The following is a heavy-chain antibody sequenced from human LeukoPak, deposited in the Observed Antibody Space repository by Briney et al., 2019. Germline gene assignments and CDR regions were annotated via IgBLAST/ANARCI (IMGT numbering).Heavy chain of an antibody. CDR1: GYTFTIYG. D-gene: IGHD3-3*01. CDR3: ARDGGYGFFGWTPPYYYYGMDV. V-gene: IGHV1-18*01. J-gene: IGHJ6*02. Sequence: ASVKVSFKASGYTFTIYGISWVRQAPGQGLEWMGWISAYNGNTNYAQKLQGRVTMTTDTSTSTAYMELRSLRSDDTAVYYCARDGGYGFFGWTPPYYYYGMDVWGQGTTVTVSS. CDR2: ISAYNGNT.